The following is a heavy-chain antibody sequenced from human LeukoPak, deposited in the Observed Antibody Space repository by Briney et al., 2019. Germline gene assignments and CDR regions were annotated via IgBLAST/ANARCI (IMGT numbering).Heavy chain of an antibody. J-gene: IGHJ4*02. CDR1: GFTFISYA. CDR3: AKDLAPAAY. D-gene: IGHD3-3*02. CDR2: ISDSGGNT. V-gene: IGHV3-23*01. Sequence: GGSLRVSCAASGFTFISYAMSWVRQAPGKGREWGSAISDSGGNTYYAESVKGRFTISRDNSKNTLVLQIDSLRAEDTAIYYCAKDLAPAAYWGQGTLVTVSS.